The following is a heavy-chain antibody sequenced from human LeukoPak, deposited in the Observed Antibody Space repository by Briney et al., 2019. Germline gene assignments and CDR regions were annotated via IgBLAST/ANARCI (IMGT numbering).Heavy chain of an antibody. V-gene: IGHV4-39*01. J-gene: IGHJ5*02. Sequence: PSETLSLTCTVSGGSISSSSYYWGWIRQPPGKGLEWIGSIYYSGSTYYNPSLKSRVTISVDTSKNQFSLKLSSVTAADTAVYYCARARPIVVVPAAPYWFDPWGQGTLVTVSS. CDR2: IYYSGST. CDR3: ARARPIVVVPAAPYWFDP. CDR1: GGSISSSSYY. D-gene: IGHD2-2*01.